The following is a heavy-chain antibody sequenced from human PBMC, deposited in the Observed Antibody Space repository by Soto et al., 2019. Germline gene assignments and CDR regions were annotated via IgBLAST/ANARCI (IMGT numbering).Heavy chain of an antibody. D-gene: IGHD3-16*01. CDR3: ATEGLRGFGGANWFAP. CDR2: IYYSGST. J-gene: IGHJ5*02. CDR1: GVSISSGGYY. V-gene: IGHV4-30-4*08. Sequence: SLSLSCAVSGVSISSGGYYWGWLRQPPGQGLEWVGYIYYSGSTYYNPSLKIRVTISVDTTKNQFYLKLSSVTAADTAVYYCATEGLRGFGGANWFAPWGKGTLVTASS.